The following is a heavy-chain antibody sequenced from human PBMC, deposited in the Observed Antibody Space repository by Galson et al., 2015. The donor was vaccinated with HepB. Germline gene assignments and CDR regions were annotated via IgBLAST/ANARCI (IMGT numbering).Heavy chain of an antibody. CDR1: GFTFSSYA. CDR2: ISGSGGST. Sequence: SLRLSCAASGFTFSSYAMSWVRQAPGKGLEWVSAISGSGGSTYYADSVKGRFTISRDNSKNTLYLQMNSLRAEDTAVYYCAKERGNDFWSGHVYYYYGMDVWGQGTTVTVSS. CDR3: AKERGNDFWSGHVYYYYGMDV. J-gene: IGHJ6*02. V-gene: IGHV3-23*01. D-gene: IGHD3-3*01.